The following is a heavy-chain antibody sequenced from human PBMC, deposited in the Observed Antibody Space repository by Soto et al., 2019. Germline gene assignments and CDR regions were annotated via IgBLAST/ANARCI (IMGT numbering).Heavy chain of an antibody. CDR2: ISYDGRNK. D-gene: IGHD6-13*01. J-gene: IGHJ4*02. CDR1: GFTFSNYG. CDR3: AKDISVAAADYYFDY. V-gene: IGHV3-30*18. Sequence: QVQLVESGGGVVQPGRSLRLSCAASGFTFSNYGMHWVRRAPGKGLEWVAVISYDGRNKYHADSVKGRFTISRDNSKNTLYLKMNSLRAEDTAVYYCAKDISVAAADYYFDYWGQGTLVTVSS.